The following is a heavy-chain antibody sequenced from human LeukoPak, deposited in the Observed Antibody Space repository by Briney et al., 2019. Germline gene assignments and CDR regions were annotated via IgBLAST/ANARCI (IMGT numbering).Heavy chain of an antibody. Sequence: GGSLRLSCAASGFTFSSFEMNWVRQTPGKGLEWVSYISSSGSSIYYADSVKGRFTISRDNAKNSLYLQMNSLRAADTAVYYCARGRVTGDYVRDFDYWGRGTLVTVSS. D-gene: IGHD4-17*01. CDR2: ISSSGSSI. V-gene: IGHV3-48*03. CDR3: ARGRVTGDYVRDFDY. J-gene: IGHJ4*02. CDR1: GFTFSSFE.